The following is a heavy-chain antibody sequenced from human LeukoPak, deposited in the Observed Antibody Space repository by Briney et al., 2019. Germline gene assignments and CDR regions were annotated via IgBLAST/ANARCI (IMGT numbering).Heavy chain of an antibody. D-gene: IGHD6-19*01. V-gene: IGHV3-13*01. CDR3: ARVRRDSSGRYHVDY. Sequence: GGSLRLSCAASGFTFSSYDMHWVRQVRGKGLEWVSAITTAGDTFYPGSVKGRFTTSRENAKNSFYLQMNSLRAGDTAVYYCARVRRDSSGRYHVDYWGQGTLVTVSS. J-gene: IGHJ4*02. CDR2: ITTAGDT. CDR1: GFTFSSYD.